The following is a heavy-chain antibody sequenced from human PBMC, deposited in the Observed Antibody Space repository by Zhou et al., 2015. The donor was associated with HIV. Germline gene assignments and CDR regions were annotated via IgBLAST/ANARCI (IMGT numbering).Heavy chain of an antibody. Sequence: QVQLVQSGAEVKKPGSSVKVSCKASGGTFSSYAISWVRQAPGQGLEWMGGIIPIFGTANYAQKFQGRVTITADESTSTAYMELSSLRSEDTAVYYCAREKLVAARPHHPNRDYYYYGMDVWGQGP. CDR1: GGTFSSYA. D-gene: IGHD6-6*01. V-gene: IGHV1-69*01. J-gene: IGHJ6*02. CDR3: AREKLVAARPHHPNRDYYYYGMDV. CDR2: IIPIFGTA.